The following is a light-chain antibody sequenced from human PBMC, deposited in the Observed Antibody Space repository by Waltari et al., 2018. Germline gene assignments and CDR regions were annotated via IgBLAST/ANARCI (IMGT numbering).Light chain of an antibody. CDR2: GAS. Sequence: EIVMTQSPATLSVSPGERATLSCRASQSVNNNLAWYQHHPGQAPRLLIYGASTRATGIPARFSGSGSGTEFTLTISSLQSEDFAIYYCQQYNNWEGTFGQGTKVEIK. CDR1: QSVNNN. V-gene: IGKV3-15*01. CDR3: QQYNNWEGT. J-gene: IGKJ1*01.